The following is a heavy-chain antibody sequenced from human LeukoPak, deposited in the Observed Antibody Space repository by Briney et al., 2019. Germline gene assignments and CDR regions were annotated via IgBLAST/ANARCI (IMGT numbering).Heavy chain of an antibody. V-gene: IGHV3-7*01. J-gene: IGHJ4*02. Sequence: GGSLRLSCAASGFTFSSYWMSWVSQARGKGLEWVANITQDGREKYYVDSVKGRFTISRDNAKNSLYLQMNSLRAEDTAVYYCARDPGRDGYNSRGYWGQGTLVTVSS. CDR3: ARDPGRDGYNSRGY. CDR1: GFTFSSYW. D-gene: IGHD5-24*01. CDR2: ITQDGREK.